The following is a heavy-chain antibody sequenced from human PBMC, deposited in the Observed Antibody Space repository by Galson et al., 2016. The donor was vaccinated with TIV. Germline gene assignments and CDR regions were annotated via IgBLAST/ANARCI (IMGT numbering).Heavy chain of an antibody. V-gene: IGHV1-2*06. J-gene: IGHJ4*02. CDR1: GYTFSGYN. CDR3: AKDLED. Sequence: SVKVSCKASGYTFSGYNLHWVRQAPGQGLEWMGRIIPNSGGTNYAQKFQGRITMTRDTSINTTYMELRRLRYDDTAIYYCAKDLEDWGQGTLVSVSS. CDR2: IIPNSGGT.